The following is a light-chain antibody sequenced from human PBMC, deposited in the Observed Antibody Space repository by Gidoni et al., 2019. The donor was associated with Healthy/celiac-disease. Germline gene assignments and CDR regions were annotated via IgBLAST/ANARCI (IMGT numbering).Light chain of an antibody. CDR2: EVS. V-gene: IGLV2-14*01. J-gene: IGLJ2*01. CDR3: SSYTSSSTVV. CDR1: SSDVGGYNY. Sequence: QSALTQPADVSGSPGQSITISCTGTSSDVGGYNYVSWYQQHPGKAPKLMLYEVSNRPSGVSTRFSGSKSGNTASLTISGLQAEDAADYYCSSYTSSSTVVFGGGTKLTVL.